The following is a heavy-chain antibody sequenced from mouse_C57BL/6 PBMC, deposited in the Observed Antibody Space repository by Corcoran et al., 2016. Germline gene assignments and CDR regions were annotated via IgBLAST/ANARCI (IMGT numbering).Heavy chain of an antibody. CDR3: ARIDYDSYYYAMDY. V-gene: IGHV1-26*01. J-gene: IGHJ4*01. CDR1: GYTFTDYY. CDR2: INPNNGGT. Sequence: VQLQQSGPELVKPGASVKISCKASGYTFTDYYMNWVKQSHGKSLEWIGDINPNNGGTSYNQKFKGKATLTVDKSSSTAYMELRSLTSEDSAVYYCARIDYDSYYYAMDYWGQGTSVTVSS. D-gene: IGHD2-4*01.